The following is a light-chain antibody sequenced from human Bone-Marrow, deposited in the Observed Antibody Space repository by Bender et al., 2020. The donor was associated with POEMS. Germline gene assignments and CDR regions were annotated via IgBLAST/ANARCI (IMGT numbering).Light chain of an antibody. Sequence: QSTLTQPASVSGSPGQSITISCTGTNSDVGTYNLVSWYQQHPGKAPKVMISEVLKRPSGVSNRFSGSKSGNTASLTISGLQAEDEADYFCCSYGSPTTYVFGTGTRVTVL. CDR3: CSYGSPTTYV. V-gene: IGLV2-23*02. J-gene: IGLJ1*01. CDR2: EVL. CDR1: NSDVGTYNL.